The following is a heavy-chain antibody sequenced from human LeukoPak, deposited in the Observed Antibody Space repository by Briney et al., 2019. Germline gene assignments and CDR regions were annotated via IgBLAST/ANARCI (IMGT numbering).Heavy chain of an antibody. D-gene: IGHD2-21*02. CDR2: INPDTGNK. CDR3: ARTTSMTASGYDY. J-gene: IGHJ4*02. V-gene: IGHV1-8*03. Sequence: ASVKVSCKASGYTFTNYHINWVRQASGQGLEWMTWINPDTGNKGYARKFQDRVTITTDTSISTAYMELSSLSPEDTAVYFCARTTSMTASGYDYWGQGTLVTVSS. CDR1: GYTFTNYH.